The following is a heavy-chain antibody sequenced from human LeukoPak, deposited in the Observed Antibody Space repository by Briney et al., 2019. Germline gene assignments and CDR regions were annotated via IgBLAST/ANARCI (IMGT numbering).Heavy chain of an antibody. CDR2: IIPIFGTA. V-gene: IGHV1-69*06. D-gene: IGHD3-3*01. Sequence: WASVKVSCKASGGTFSSYAISWVRQAPGQGLEWMGGIIPIFGTANYAQKFQGRVTITADKSTSTAYMELSSLRSEDTAVYYCASHLLSQSMWSGYSTGYYYYYMDVWGKGTTVTVSS. CDR1: GGTFSSYA. J-gene: IGHJ6*03. CDR3: ASHLLSQSMWSGYSTGYYYYYMDV.